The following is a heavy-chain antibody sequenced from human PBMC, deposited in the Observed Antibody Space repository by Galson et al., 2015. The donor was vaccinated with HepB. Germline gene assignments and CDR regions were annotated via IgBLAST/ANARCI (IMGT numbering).Heavy chain of an antibody. CDR3: ARLRGFSVSPRFDY. V-gene: IGHV4-59*08. CDR2: IHHRGRT. D-gene: IGHD2/OR15-2a*01. Sequence: ETLSLTCSVSGGSISSYYWGWIRQPPGKTLEWIGYIHHRGRTYYNPSLDSRFTLSVDTSKNQLSLRLSSVTAADSALYYCARLRGFSVSPRFDYWGLGILVTVAS. J-gene: IGHJ4*02. CDR1: GGSISSYY.